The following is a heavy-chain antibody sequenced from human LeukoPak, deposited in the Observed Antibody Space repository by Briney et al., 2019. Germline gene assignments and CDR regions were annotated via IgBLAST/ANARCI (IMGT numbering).Heavy chain of an antibody. D-gene: IGHD2-2*02. CDR2: ISGSGGST. V-gene: IGHV3-23*01. CDR3: AKALVVPAAIRVYYFDY. Sequence: GGSLRLSCAAPGFTFSSYAMSWVRQAPGKGLEWVSAISGSGGSTYYADSVKGRFTISRDNSKNTLYLQMNSLRAEDTAVYYCAKALVVPAAIRVYYFDYWGQGTLVTVSS. CDR1: GFTFSSYA. J-gene: IGHJ4*02.